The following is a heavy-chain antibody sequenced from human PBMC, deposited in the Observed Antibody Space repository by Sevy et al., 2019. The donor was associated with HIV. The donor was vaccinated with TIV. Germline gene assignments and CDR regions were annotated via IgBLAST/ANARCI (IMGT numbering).Heavy chain of an antibody. CDR3: ARVNYGSGSYLDY. D-gene: IGHD3-10*01. J-gene: IGHJ4*02. CDR1: GGSISSGGYS. CDR2: IYHSGST. V-gene: IGHV4-30-2*01. Sequence: SETLSLTCAVSGGSISSGGYSWSWIRQPPGKGLEWIGYIYHSGSTYYNPSLKSRVTISVDRSKNQCSLKLSSVTAADTAVYYCARVNYGSGSYLDYCGQGTLVTVSS.